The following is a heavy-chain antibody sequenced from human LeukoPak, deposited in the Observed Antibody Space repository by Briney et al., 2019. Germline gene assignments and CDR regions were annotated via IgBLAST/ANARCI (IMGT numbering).Heavy chain of an antibody. CDR3: ASYTYYYDSSGYYRGGPYYYYYRDV. V-gene: IGHV1-69*05. Sequence: SVHVSCKASVGTLRSYAIRWVRQAPGQGLEGMGGIIPFFGTANYVQKFQGRVAITTDEPTSTAYMELSSLRSEDTAVYYCASYTYYYDSSGYYRGGPYYYYYRDVWGKGTTVTVSS. CDR1: VGTLRSYA. D-gene: IGHD3-22*01. J-gene: IGHJ6*03. CDR2: IIPFFGTA.